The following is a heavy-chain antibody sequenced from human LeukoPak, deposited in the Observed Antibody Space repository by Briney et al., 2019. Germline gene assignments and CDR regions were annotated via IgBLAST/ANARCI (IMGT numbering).Heavy chain of an antibody. Sequence: GGSLRLSCAASGFTFSSYWIHWVRQAPGKGLVWVSRIDTDGSNTNYADSVKGRFTISRDNAQNTVYLQMNSLRSEDTAVYYCARHFCSSTSCSNWGQGTLVTVSS. CDR1: GFTFSSYW. J-gene: IGHJ4*02. D-gene: IGHD2-2*01. V-gene: IGHV3-74*01. CDR3: ARHFCSSTSCSN. CDR2: IDTDGSNT.